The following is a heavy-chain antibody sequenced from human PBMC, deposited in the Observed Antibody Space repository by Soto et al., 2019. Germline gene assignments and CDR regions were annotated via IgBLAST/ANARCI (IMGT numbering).Heavy chain of an antibody. V-gene: IGHV1-18*01. CDR2: ISGYNGNT. CDR1: GYTFSNYG. CDR3: SRFIMVGGWFDPNYYHGVDV. J-gene: IGHJ6*02. Sequence: QVQLVQSGAEVKKPGASVTVSCKTSGYTFSNYGINWVRQAPGQGLEWMGWISGYNGNTNYAQTVQGRVTMPTETSTGTVYMELRSLKSDDTAIYYCSRFIMVGGWFDPNYYHGVDVWGQGTTVTVSS. D-gene: IGHD6-19*01.